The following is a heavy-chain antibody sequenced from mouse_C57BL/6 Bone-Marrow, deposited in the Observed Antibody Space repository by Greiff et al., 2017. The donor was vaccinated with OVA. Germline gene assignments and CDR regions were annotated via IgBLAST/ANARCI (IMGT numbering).Heavy chain of an antibody. J-gene: IGHJ2*01. CDR1: GFTFTDYY. CDR2: IRNKANGYTT. Sequence: DVKLVESGGGLVQPGGSLSLSCAASGFTFTDYYMSWVRQPPGKALEWLGFIRNKANGYTTEYSASVKGRFTISRDNSQSILYLQMNALRAEDSATYYCASSYYGSRKVYPYFDYWGQGTTLTVSS. CDR3: ASSYYGSRKVYPYFDY. D-gene: IGHD1-1*01. V-gene: IGHV7-3*01.